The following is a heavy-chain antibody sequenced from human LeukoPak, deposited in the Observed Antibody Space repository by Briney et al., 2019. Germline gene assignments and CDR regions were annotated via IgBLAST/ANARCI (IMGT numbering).Heavy chain of an antibody. CDR2: ISPYSDNT. V-gene: IGHV1-18*01. Sequence: ASVKVSCKASGYTFINYGITWVRQAPGQGLEWMGWISPYSDNTNYAQKLQGRVTVTTDTSTSTAYMELRSLRSDDTAVYYCARGPKYYYDSSGTNDYWGQGTLVTVSS. CDR1: GYTFINYG. J-gene: IGHJ4*02. CDR3: ARGPKYYYDSSGTNDY. D-gene: IGHD3-22*01.